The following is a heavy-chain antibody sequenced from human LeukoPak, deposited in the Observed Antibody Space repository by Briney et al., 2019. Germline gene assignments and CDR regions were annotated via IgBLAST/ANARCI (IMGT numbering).Heavy chain of an antibody. CDR1: GGSISTYF. CDR2: SHTSGSI. V-gene: IGHV4-4*07. J-gene: IGHJ4*02. Sequence: SETLSLTCTVSGGSISTYFLTWIRQTAGKGLEWIGRSHTSGSIDYNPSLKGRVTMSVDASKNQFSLRLSSVTAADTAVYYCEMYDYDSSGYLSDYWGPGTLVTVSS. D-gene: IGHD3-22*01. CDR3: EMYDYDSSGYLSDY.